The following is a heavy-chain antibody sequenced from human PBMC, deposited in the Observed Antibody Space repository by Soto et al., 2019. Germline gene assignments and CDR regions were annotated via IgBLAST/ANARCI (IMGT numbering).Heavy chain of an antibody. V-gene: IGHV3-11*04. CDR2: ISSSSTI. J-gene: IGHJ4*02. CDR3: ARAPTSRFDY. Sequence: PGGSLRLSCAASGFTFSDYYMNWVRQAPGKGLEWVSSISSSSTIYYADSVKGRFTISRDNSKNTLFLQMNNLRPEDTAVYFCARAPTSRFDYWGQGTLVTVSS. CDR1: GFTFSDYY.